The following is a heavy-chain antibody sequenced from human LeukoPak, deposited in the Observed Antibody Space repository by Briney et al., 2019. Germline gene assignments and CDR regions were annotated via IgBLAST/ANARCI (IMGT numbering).Heavy chain of an antibody. CDR1: GGTFSSYA. J-gene: IGHJ4*02. CDR2: IIPIFGTA. Sequence: ASVKVSCKASGGTFSSYAISWVRQAPGQGLEWMGGIIPIFGTANYAQKFQGRVTITADESTSTAYKELSSLRSEDTAVYYCARDPLIVGATHFDYWGQGTLVTVSS. CDR3: ARDPLIVGATHFDY. D-gene: IGHD1-26*01. V-gene: IGHV1-69*13.